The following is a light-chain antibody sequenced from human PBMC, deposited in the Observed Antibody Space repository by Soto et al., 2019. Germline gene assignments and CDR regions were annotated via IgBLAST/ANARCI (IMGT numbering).Light chain of an antibody. CDR3: QQYNNWPPYT. Sequence: EIVLTQSPATLSLSPGERATLSCRASQSVSNFLAWYQQIPGQAPRLLIYGASTRATGIPARFSGSGSGTEFTLTISSLQSEDYAVYYCQQYNNWPPYTFGQGTKVDIK. J-gene: IGKJ2*01. CDR2: GAS. CDR1: QSVSNF. V-gene: IGKV3-15*01.